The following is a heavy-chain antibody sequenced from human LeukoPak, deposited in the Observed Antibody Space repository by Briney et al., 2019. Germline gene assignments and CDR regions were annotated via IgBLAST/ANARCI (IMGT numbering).Heavy chain of an antibody. J-gene: IGHJ4*02. CDR1: GATFSKYG. CDR3: ATEGFYY. V-gene: IGHV3-23*01. Sequence: GGSLRLSCAASGATFSKYGMKWVRPAAGAGLEYVSGISRSGDITHYADSVKGRFTISRDNVKNTLYLQTNSLRAEDTALYYCATEGFYYWGPGTQVTVSS. CDR2: ISRSGDIT.